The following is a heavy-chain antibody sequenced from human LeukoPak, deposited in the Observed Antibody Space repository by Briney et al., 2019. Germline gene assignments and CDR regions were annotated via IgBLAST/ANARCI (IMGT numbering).Heavy chain of an antibody. CDR2: IYTSGST. J-gene: IGHJ3*02. D-gene: IGHD7-27*01. CDR3: ARHLGMLAGADAFDI. V-gene: IGHV4-4*07. CDR1: GGSISSYY. Sequence: SDTLSLTCTVSGGSISSYYWSWIRQPAGKGLEWIGRIYTSGSTNYNPSLKSRVTISVDTSKNQFSLKLSSVTAADTAVYYCARHLGMLAGADAFDIWGQGTMVTVSS.